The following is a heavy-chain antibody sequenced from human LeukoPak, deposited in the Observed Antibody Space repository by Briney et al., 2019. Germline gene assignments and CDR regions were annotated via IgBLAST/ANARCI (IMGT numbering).Heavy chain of an antibody. CDR1: GYTFTGYY. J-gene: IGHJ5*02. V-gene: IGHV1-2*02. CDR2: INPNSGGT. CDR3: ARALRAGDNWFDP. Sequence: ASVKVSCKASGYTFTGYYMHWVRQAPGQGLEWMGWINPNSGGTNYAQKFQGRVTMTRDTSISTAYMELSRLRSDDTAVYYCARALRAGDNWFDPWGQGTLVTVSS. D-gene: IGHD3-10*01.